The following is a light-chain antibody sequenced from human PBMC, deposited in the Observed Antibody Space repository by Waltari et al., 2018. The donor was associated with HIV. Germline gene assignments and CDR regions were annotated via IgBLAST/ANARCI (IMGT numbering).Light chain of an antibody. J-gene: IGLJ2*01. Sequence: QSALTQPASVSGSPGQSLTVSCTGTSSDVGGYNYVAWYQQHPGKAPKLLIYDVNKRPSGVSDRFSGAKSGNTASLTISGLQAEDEAHYYCSSYTSSSTPYVIFGGGTKLTVL. V-gene: IGLV2-14*01. CDR1: SSDVGGYNY. CDR3: SSYTSSSTPYVI. CDR2: DVN.